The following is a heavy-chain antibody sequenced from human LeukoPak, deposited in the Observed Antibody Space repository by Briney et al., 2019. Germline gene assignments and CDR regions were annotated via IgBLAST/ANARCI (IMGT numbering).Heavy chain of an antibody. CDR3: ARDGGVPAAFHHYYYYMDV. CDR1: VYTFTGYY. V-gene: IGHV1-2*02. J-gene: IGHJ6*03. D-gene: IGHD2-2*01. Sequence: GASVKVSCKASVYTFTGYYMHWVRQAPGQGHEWMGWINPNSGGTNYAQKFQGRVTMTRDTSISTAYMELSRLRSDDTAVYYCARDGGVPAAFHHYYYYMDVWGKGTTVTVSS. CDR2: INPNSGGT.